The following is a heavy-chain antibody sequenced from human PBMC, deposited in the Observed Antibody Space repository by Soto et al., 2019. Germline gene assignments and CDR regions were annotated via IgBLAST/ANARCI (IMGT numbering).Heavy chain of an antibody. CDR3: ARDLKYIGSAGIYYLDY. CDR1: GYTFTSYG. J-gene: IGHJ4*02. V-gene: IGHV1-18*04. Sequence: QVQLVQSGAEVKKPGASVKVSCKASGYTFTSYGISWVRQAPGQGLEWMGWISPYNGDTNYAQKLQGRLTMTTDTSTSTAHMELRSLRSDDTAVYYCARDLKYIGSAGIYYLDYWGQGTLVTVSS. CDR2: ISPYNGDT. D-gene: IGHD6-6*01.